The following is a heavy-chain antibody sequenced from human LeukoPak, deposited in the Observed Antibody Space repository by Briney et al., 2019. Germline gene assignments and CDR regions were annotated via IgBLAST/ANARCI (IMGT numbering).Heavy chain of an antibody. CDR1: GLTFSGYS. D-gene: IGHD6-13*01. CDR2: ISSSMSYI. Sequence: GGSRRPSFEASGLTFSGYSRNGVRQAPGKGLEWVSSISSSMSYIYYADSVKGRFTISRDNAKNSLYLQMNSLRAEDTAVYYCEAIAAAINIDYWGQGTLVTVSS. CDR3: EAIAAAINIDY. J-gene: IGHJ4*02. V-gene: IGHV3-21*01.